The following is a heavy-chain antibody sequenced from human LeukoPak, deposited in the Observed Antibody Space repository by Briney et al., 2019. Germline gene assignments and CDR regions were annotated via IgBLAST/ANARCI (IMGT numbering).Heavy chain of an antibody. J-gene: IGHJ4*02. V-gene: IGHV3-23*01. D-gene: IGHD2-15*01. CDR2: ISGSGGST. CDR3: AKDPPCSGGTCYGYFES. Sequence: GGSLRLSCAASGFTFSNYAMSWVRQAPGKGLEWVLAISGSGGSTYYADSVKGRFTISRDNSKNTLYLQMNNLRDEDTAVYYCAKDPPCSGGTCYGYFESWGQGTLVTVSS. CDR1: GFTFSNYA.